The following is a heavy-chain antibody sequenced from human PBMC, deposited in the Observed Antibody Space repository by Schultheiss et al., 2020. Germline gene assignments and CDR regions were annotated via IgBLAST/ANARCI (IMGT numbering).Heavy chain of an antibody. CDR1: GFTFSSYS. CDR3: AKDGSRSSGGSDY. CDR2: ISSSSSTI. D-gene: IGHD6-19*01. J-gene: IGHJ4*02. V-gene: IGHV3-48*01. Sequence: GGSLRLSCAASGFTFSSYSMNWVRQAPGKGLEWVSYISSSSSTIYYADSVKGRFTISRDNAKNSLYLQMNSLRAEDTAVYYCAKDGSRSSGGSDYWGQGTLGTVSS.